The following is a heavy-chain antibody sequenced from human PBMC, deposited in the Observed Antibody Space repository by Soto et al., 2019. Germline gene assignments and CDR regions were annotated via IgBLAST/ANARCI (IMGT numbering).Heavy chain of an antibody. CDR3: AALPEGETSGWYYYYGMDV. V-gene: IGHV1-58*01. CDR2: IVVGSGNT. D-gene: IGHD6-19*01. CDR1: GFTFTSSA. J-gene: IGHJ6*02. Sequence: ASVKVSCKASGFTFTSSAVQWVRQARGQRLEWIGWIVVGSGNTNYAQKFQERVTITRDVSTSTAYMELSSLRSEDTAVYYCAALPEGETSGWYYYYGMDVWGQGTTVTVSS.